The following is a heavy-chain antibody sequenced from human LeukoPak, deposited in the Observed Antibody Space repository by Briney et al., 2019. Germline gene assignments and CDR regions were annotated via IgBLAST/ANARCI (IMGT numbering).Heavy chain of an antibody. CDR2: IIPIFGTA. V-gene: IGHV1-69*05. CDR3: ATLDDYYDSSGYGWFDP. Sequence: SSVQVSCKASGGTFSSYAISWLRQAPGQGLEWMGGIIPIFGTANYAQKFQGRVTITTDESTSTAYMELSSLRSEDTAVYYCATLDDYYDSSGYGWFDPWGQGTLVTVSS. J-gene: IGHJ5*02. D-gene: IGHD3-22*01. CDR1: GGTFSSYA.